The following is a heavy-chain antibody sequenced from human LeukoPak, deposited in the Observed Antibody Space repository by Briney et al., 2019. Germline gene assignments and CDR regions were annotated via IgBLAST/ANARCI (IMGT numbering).Heavy chain of an antibody. CDR2: ISDSGDTI. J-gene: IGHJ4*02. D-gene: IGHD1-26*01. CDR1: GFTFSNYE. CDR3: ARGGALDY. V-gene: IGHV3-48*03. Sequence: GGSLRLSCAASGFTFSNYELNWVRQAPGKGLEWVSYISDSGDTIYYADSVKGRFTISRDNAKTSLYLQMNSLRAEDTAIYYCARGGALDYWDQGTLVTVSS.